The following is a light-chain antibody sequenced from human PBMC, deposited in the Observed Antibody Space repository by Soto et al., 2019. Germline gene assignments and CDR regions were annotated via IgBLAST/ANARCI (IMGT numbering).Light chain of an antibody. CDR2: WAS. J-gene: IGKJ1*01. CDR3: QQYYTTPWT. CDR1: QSVLYSSSNKNY. V-gene: IGKV4-1*01. Sequence: DIVMTQSPDSLAVSLGARATINCKSSQSVLYSSSNKNYLAWFQQKPGQPPKLLIYWASTRESGVPDRFSGSGSGTDFTLTISSLRAEDVAVYYCQQYYTTPWTFGQGTKVEIK.